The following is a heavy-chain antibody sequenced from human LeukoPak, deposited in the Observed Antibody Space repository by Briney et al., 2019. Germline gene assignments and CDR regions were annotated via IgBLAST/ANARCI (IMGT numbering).Heavy chain of an antibody. D-gene: IGHD5-18*01. CDR3: ARVYTVMGATTVDHYHYYMDV. Sequence: SETLSLTCTVSGGSIRSGSYYWSWIRQPAGKGLEWIGHIYTRGTTNYNPSVKSRVAVSLDTSKNQISLKLSSVTAADTAIYYCARVYTVMGATTVDHYHYYMDVWGKGTTVTVSS. CDR2: IYTRGTT. CDR1: GGSIRSGSYY. V-gene: IGHV4-61*09. J-gene: IGHJ6*03.